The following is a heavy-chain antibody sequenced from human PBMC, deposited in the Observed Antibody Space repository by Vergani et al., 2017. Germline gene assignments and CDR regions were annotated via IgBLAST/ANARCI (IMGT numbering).Heavy chain of an antibody. V-gene: IGHV4-61*10. D-gene: IGHD3-10*01. CDR1: GGSVSSGSYY. CDR2: IYYSGST. J-gene: IGHJ4*02. Sequence: QVQLQESGPGLVKPSEPLSLTCTVSGGSVSSGSYYWSWIRQPAGKGLEWIGYIYYSGSTNYNPSLKSRVTISVDTSKNQFSLKLSSVTAADTAVYYCARTLWFGDPNYFDYWGQGTLVTVSS. CDR3: ARTLWFGDPNYFDY.